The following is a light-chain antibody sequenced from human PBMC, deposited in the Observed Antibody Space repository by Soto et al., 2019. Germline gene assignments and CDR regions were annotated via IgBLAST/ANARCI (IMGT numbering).Light chain of an antibody. V-gene: IGKV4-1*01. Sequence: DIVLTQSPDSLAVSLGERATINCKSSESILFSAKNKNYLSXXXQKXGQPPKLLIYWGSIRESAVPDRFSGSGSGTNLTLTISSLQDEDVAVYYCLQHCGFHRTFGQATKVDIK. CDR3: LQHCGFHRT. J-gene: IGKJ1*01. CDR2: WGS. CDR1: ESILFSAKNKNY.